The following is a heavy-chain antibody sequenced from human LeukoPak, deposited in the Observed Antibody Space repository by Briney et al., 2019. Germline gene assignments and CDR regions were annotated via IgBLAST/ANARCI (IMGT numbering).Heavy chain of an antibody. D-gene: IGHD5-12*01. CDR2: IFYSGST. V-gene: IGHV4-59*05. J-gene: IGHJ3*02. CDR3: ARHSRSGYSDYESAFDI. CDR1: GASINSYF. Sequence: SETLSLTCSVSGASINSYFWSWIRQPAGKGLEWIGTIFYSGSTYYNPSLKSRITISVDTSKNQFSLKLSSVTAADTAVYYCARHSRSGYSDYESAFDIWGQGTMVIVSS.